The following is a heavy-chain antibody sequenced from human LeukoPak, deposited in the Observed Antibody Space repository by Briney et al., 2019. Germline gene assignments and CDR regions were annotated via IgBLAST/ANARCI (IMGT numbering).Heavy chain of an antibody. V-gene: IGHV3-7*01. CDR1: GFTFNDFW. CDR2: IRQDGGAK. Sequence: GGSLRLSCAASGFTFNDFWMSWVRQAPGEGLEWVANIRQDGGAKNYVDSVKGQFTISRDNAKRSLYLQMNSLRAEDTAVYYCAPPPIAATGNWGQGTLVTVSP. D-gene: IGHD6-13*01. CDR3: APPPIAATGN. J-gene: IGHJ4*02.